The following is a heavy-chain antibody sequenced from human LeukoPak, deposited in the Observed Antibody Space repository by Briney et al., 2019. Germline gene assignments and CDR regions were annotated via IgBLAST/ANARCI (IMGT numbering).Heavy chain of an antibody. D-gene: IGHD4-17*01. CDR2: INHSGST. Sequence: PSETLSLTCAVYGGSFSGYYWSWIRQPPGKGLEWIGEINHSGSTNYNPSLKSRVTISVDTSKNQFSLKLSSVTAADTAVYYCARDGFYGDPTGGAFDIWGQGTMVTVSS. CDR3: ARDGFYGDPTGGAFDI. J-gene: IGHJ3*02. CDR1: GGSFSGYY. V-gene: IGHV4-34*01.